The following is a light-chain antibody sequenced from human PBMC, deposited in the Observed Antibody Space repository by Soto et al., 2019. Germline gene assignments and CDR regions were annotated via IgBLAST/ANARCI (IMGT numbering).Light chain of an antibody. CDR3: QQYGSSPRT. Sequence: EIVLTQSPGTLSLSPGERATLSCRASQSVSSNYLAWYQQKPGQAPRLLIYGASSRATGIPDRFSGSGSGTDFTLTISRLEPEDFAMYSCQQYGSSPRTFGQGTKVDI. CDR1: QSVSSNY. V-gene: IGKV3-20*01. CDR2: GAS. J-gene: IGKJ1*01.